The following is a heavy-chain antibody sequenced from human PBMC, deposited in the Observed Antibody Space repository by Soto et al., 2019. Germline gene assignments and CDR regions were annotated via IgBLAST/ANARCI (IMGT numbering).Heavy chain of an antibody. V-gene: IGHV1-18*01. CDR1: GYAFTTYG. CDR2: ISAHNGNT. CDR3: ESGRYGDY. Sequence: QVHLVQSGAEVKKPGASVKVSCQGSGYAFTTYGITWVRQAPGQGLEWMGWISAHNGNTNYAQKLQGRVTVTRDTSTRTADMELGSLRYDGTTVYYCESGRYGDYWGQGALVTVSS. J-gene: IGHJ4*02. D-gene: IGHD1-26*01.